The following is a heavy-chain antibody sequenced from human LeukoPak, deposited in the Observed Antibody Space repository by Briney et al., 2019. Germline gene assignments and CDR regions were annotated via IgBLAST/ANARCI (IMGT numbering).Heavy chain of an antibody. V-gene: IGHV1-69*05. D-gene: IGHD3-10*01. Sequence: SVKVSCKASGGTFSSYAISWVRQAPGQGLEWMGRIIPIFGTANYAQKFQGRVTITTDESTSTAYMELSSLRSEDTAVNYCASHYYGSGDPQFDYWGQGTLVTVSS. J-gene: IGHJ4*02. CDR2: IIPIFGTA. CDR1: GGTFSSYA. CDR3: ASHYYGSGDPQFDY.